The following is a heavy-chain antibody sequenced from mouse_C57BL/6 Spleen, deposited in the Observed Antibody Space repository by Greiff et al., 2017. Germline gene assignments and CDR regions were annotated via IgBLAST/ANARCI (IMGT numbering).Heavy chain of an antibody. D-gene: IGHD3-2*02. J-gene: IGHJ3*01. CDR2: IYPGDGDT. V-gene: IGHV1-80*01. CDR1: GYAFSSYW. Sequence: QVQLKQSGAELVKPGASVKISCKASGYAFSSYWMNWVKQRPGKGLEWIGQIYPGDGDTNYNGKFKGKATLTADKSSSTAYMQLSSLTSEDSAVYCWARCGQLRRFAYWGQGTLVTVSA. CDR3: ARCGQLRRFAY.